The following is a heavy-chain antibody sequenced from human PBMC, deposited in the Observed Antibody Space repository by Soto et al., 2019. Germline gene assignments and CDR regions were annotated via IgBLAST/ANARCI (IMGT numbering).Heavy chain of an antibody. CDR1: GSTFSNFW. J-gene: IGHJ6*02. Sequence: GGSLRLSCAASGSTFSNFWMTWVRQAPGKGLEWVATIRQDGSEKHYVDSVKGRFSISRDNAKNSLDLQMNNLRVEDTAVYYCARDSPEMAGTYYHYGMDVWGRGTTVTVSS. D-gene: IGHD1-1*01. CDR2: IRQDGSEK. CDR3: ARDSPEMAGTYYHYGMDV. V-gene: IGHV3-7*01.